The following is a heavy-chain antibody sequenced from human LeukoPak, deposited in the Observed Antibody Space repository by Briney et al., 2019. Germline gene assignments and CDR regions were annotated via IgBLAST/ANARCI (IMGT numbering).Heavy chain of an antibody. D-gene: IGHD3-10*01. Sequence: AGGSLRLSCAASGLSVSSNYMSWVRQAPGKGLEWVSVIYSGGSTYYADSVKGRFTISRDNSKNTLFLQMNSLRAEDTAVYYCARGARAPDYWGQGTLVTVSS. CDR3: ARGARAPDY. V-gene: IGHV3-53*01. CDR1: GLSVSSNY. CDR2: IYSGGST. J-gene: IGHJ4*02.